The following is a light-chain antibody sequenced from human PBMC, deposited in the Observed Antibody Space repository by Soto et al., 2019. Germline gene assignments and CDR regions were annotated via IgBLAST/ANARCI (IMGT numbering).Light chain of an antibody. CDR3: MQSLQTPLP. J-gene: IGKJ4*01. Sequence: DIVMTQSPLSLPVTPGEPASISCRSSQNLLHSNGYNYLDWYLQKPGQSPQLLIFLGSNRDSGVHDRFSGSGSGTDFTLKISRVEAEDVGVYYCMQSLQTPLPFGGGTKVESK. CDR2: LGS. CDR1: QNLLHSNGYNY. V-gene: IGKV2-28*01.